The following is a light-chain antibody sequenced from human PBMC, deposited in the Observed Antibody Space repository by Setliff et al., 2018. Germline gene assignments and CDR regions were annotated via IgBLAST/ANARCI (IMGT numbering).Light chain of an antibody. V-gene: IGLV2-8*01. Sequence: QSVLTQPASVSGSPGQSITISCTGTSSDVGGYNYVSWYQQHPGKAPKLMIYDVSNRPSGVPDRFSGSKSGNTASLTVSGLQAEDEADYYCSSYAGSNNDVFGTGTKVTVL. CDR3: SSYAGSNNDV. CDR2: DVS. CDR1: SSDVGGYNY. J-gene: IGLJ1*01.